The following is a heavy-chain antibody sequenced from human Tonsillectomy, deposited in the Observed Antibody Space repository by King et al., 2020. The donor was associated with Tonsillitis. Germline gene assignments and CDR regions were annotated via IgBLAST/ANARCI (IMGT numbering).Heavy chain of an antibody. CDR2: ISYDGSNK. J-gene: IGHJ4*02. V-gene: IGHV3-30*18. CDR1: GFTFSSYD. CDR3: AKDLYYYDSSGYLDS. D-gene: IGHD3-22*01. Sequence: VQLVESGGGVVQPGRSLRLSCAASGFTFSSYDMHWVRQAPGKGLEWVAVISYDGSNKYYADSVKGRFTISRDNSKNTLYLQRNSLRAEDTAVFYCAKDLYYYDSSGYLDSWGQGTLVTVSS.